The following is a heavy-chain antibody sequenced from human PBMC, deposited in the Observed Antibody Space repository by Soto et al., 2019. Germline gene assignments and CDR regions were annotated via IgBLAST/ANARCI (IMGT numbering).Heavy chain of an antibody. CDR2: IIPIFGTA. D-gene: IGHD3-22*01. CDR1: GGPFSSYA. CDR3: ARCMGYDDSGRFDPTFDR. J-gene: IGHJ4*02. Sequence: GASVKVSCKACGGPFSSYAISRVPQAPGQGLEWMGGIIPIFGTANYAQKFQGRVTITADESTSTAYMELSSLRSEDTAIYYCARCMGYDDSGRFDPTFDRWGQGTQVTVSS. V-gene: IGHV1-69*13.